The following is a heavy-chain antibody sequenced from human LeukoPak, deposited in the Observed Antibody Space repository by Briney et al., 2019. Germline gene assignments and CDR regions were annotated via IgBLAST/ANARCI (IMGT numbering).Heavy chain of an antibody. D-gene: IGHD2-2*01. CDR1: GYTFTSYA. J-gene: IGHJ5*02. CDR2: INTNTGNP. V-gene: IGHV7-4-1*02. CDR3: ARLVVSAPRSSYNWFDP. Sequence: ASVKVSCKASGYTFTSYAMNWVRQAPGQGLEWMGWINTNTGNPTYAQGFTGRFVFSLDTSVSTAYLQISSLKAEDTAVYYCARLVVSAPRSSYNWFDPWGQGTLVTVSS.